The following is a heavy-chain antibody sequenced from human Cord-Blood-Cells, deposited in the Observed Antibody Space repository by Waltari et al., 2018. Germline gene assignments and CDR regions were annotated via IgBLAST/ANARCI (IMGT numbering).Heavy chain of an antibody. CDR1: GYSISSGYY. J-gene: IGHJ4*02. D-gene: IGHD7-27*01. Sequence: QVQLQESGPGLVKPSETLSLTCTVSGYSISSGYYWGWIRQPPGKGLEWIGSIYHSGSTSYNPSLKRRVTIAVDTSKNQFSLKLSSVTAADTAVYYCARVVNWGGYFDYWGQGTLVTVSS. CDR2: IYHSGST. CDR3: ARVVNWGGYFDY. V-gene: IGHV4-38-2*02.